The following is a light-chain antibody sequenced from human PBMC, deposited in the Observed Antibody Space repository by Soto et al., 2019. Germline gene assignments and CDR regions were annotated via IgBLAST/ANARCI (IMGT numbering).Light chain of an antibody. CDR3: EQYNTYGSCT. CDR2: KAS. CDR1: QSSSGW. V-gene: IGKV1-5*03. Sequence: DIQMTQSPSTLSASVGDRVTITCRASQSSSGWLAWYQQKPGKAPKLLIYKASSLESGGPSRLSGSGSGTEFTLSISSLQPHDFATWYCEQYNTYGSCTVGQGPNDEI. J-gene: IGKJ1*01.